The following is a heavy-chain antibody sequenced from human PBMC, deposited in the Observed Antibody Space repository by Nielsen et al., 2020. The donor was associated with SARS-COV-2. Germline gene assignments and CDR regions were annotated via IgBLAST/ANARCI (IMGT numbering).Heavy chain of an antibody. CDR1: GFTFSSYW. J-gene: IGHJ3*02. V-gene: IGHV3-7*01. CDR2: IKQDGSEK. D-gene: IGHD3-22*01. CDR3: RGWLATFDI. Sequence: GGSLRLSCAASGFTFSSYWMSWVRQAPGKGLEWVANIKQDGSEKYYVDSVKGRFTISRDNAKNSIYLQMNSLRGEDTAVYYCRGWLATFDIWGQGTTVIVSS.